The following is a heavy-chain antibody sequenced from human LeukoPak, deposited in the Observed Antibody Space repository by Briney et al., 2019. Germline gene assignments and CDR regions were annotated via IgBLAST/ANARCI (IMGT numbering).Heavy chain of an antibody. CDR3: ARLDYYHFDY. Sequence: SETLSLTCTVSGGSISSYYWSWIRQPPGKELEWIGYISYSGSTKYNPSLTSRVTISVDTSKNQFSLKLSPATAADTAVYYCARLDYYHFDYWGQGTVVTVSS. D-gene: IGHD3-22*01. CDR2: ISYSGST. J-gene: IGHJ4*02. V-gene: IGHV4-59*01. CDR1: GGSISSYY.